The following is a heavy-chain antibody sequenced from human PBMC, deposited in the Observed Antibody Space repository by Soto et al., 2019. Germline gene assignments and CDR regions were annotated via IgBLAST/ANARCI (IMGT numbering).Heavy chain of an antibody. Sequence: QVQLVESGGGVVQPGRSLRLSCAASGFTFSSYGMHWVRQAPGKGLEWVAVIWYDGSNKYYADSVKGRFTISRDNSKNTLYLQMNSLRAEDTAVYYCARGGYNWNLRDAFDIWGQGTMVTVSS. V-gene: IGHV3-33*01. CDR3: ARGGYNWNLRDAFDI. CDR1: GFTFSSYG. D-gene: IGHD1-7*01. J-gene: IGHJ3*02. CDR2: IWYDGSNK.